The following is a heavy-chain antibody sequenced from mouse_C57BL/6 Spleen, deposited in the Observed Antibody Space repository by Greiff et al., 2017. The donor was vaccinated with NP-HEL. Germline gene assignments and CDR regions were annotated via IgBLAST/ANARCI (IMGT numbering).Heavy chain of an antibody. Sequence: EVKLVESGGGLVQPGGSMKLSCVASVFTFSNYWMNWVRQSPEKGLEWVAQIRLKSDNYATHYAESVTGRFTISRDDSKSSVYLQMNNLRAEDTGIYYCTRWLLYYYAMDYWGQGTSVTVSS. CDR1: VFTFSNYW. CDR3: TRWLLYYYAMDY. J-gene: IGHJ4*01. CDR2: IRLKSDNYAT. D-gene: IGHD2-3*01. V-gene: IGHV6-3*01.